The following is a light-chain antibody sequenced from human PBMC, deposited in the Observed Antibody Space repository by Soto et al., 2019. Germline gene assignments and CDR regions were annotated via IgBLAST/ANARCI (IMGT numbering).Light chain of an antibody. Sequence: QSALTQPASVSASPGQSITISCTGTSSDVGSYHLVSWYQQYPGKAPKLIIYEGSKRPSGVSNRFSGSKSGNTASLTISGLQAEDEADYYCCSYADSSTSVIFGGGTKLTVL. J-gene: IGLJ2*01. CDR3: CSYADSSTSVI. CDR2: EGS. V-gene: IGLV2-23*01. CDR1: SSDVGSYHL.